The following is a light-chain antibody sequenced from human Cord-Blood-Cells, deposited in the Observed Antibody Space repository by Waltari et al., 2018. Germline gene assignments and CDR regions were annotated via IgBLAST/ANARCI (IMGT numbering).Light chain of an antibody. Sequence: QSALTQPRPVSGSPGQSVTLSCTGTSSDAGGYNYLSWYQQHPGKAPKLMIYDVSKRPSGVPDRFSGSKSGNTASLTISGLQAEDEADYYCCSYAGSYTFVFGGGTKLTVL. CDR1: SSDAGGYNY. CDR3: CSYAGSYTFV. J-gene: IGLJ2*01. V-gene: IGLV2-11*01. CDR2: DVS.